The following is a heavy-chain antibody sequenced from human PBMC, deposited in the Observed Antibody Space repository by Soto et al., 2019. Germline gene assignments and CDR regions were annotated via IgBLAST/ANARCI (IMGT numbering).Heavy chain of an antibody. J-gene: IGHJ4*02. Sequence: EVQLLESGGGLIQPGGSLRLSCAASAFTFSTYAMSWVRQAPGKGLEWVSAISGSGGSTYYADSVKGRFTISRDNSKNTLYLQMNSLRAEDTAVYYCAEDRGLHSLWYFDYWGQGTLVTVSS. D-gene: IGHD1-26*01. CDR2: ISGSGGST. CDR3: AEDRGLHSLWYFDY. V-gene: IGHV3-23*01. CDR1: AFTFSTYA.